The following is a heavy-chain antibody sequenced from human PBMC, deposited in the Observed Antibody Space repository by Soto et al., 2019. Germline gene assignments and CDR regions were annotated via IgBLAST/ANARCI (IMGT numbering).Heavy chain of an antibody. CDR2: ISAYNGNT. J-gene: IGHJ4*02. CDR3: ARDVTYYDFWSGYSLDY. Sequence: VASVKVSCKASGYTFTSYGISWVRQAPGQGLEWMGWISAYNGNTNYAQKLQGRVTMTTDTSTSTAYMELRSLRSDDTAVYYCARDVTYYDFWSGYSLDYWGQGTLVTVS. D-gene: IGHD3-3*01. CDR1: GYTFTSYG. V-gene: IGHV1-18*01.